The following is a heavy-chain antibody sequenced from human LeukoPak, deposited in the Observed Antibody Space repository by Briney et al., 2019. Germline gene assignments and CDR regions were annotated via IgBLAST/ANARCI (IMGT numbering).Heavy chain of an antibody. CDR1: GGSISSYY. Sequence: SETLSLTCTVSGGSISSYYWSWIRQPPGKGLEWIGYIYYSGSTNYNPSLKSRVTISVDTSKNQFTLKLSSVTAADTAVYYCARHNTALDAFDIWGQGTMVTASS. CDR2: IYYSGST. V-gene: IGHV4-59*08. J-gene: IGHJ3*02. D-gene: IGHD5-18*01. CDR3: ARHNTALDAFDI.